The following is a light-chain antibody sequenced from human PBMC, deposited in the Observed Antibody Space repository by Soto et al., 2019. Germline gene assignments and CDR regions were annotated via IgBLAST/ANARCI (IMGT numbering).Light chain of an antibody. V-gene: IGKV1-5*03. CDR1: QSISSW. Sequence: DIQMTQSPSTLSASLGDRVTITCRASQSISSWLAWYQQKPGKAPKLLIYKASSLESGVPSRLSGSGSGTEFTLTISSLQPDDFATYYCQQYNSYPLTFGGGTKVDIK. J-gene: IGKJ4*01. CDR2: KAS. CDR3: QQYNSYPLT.